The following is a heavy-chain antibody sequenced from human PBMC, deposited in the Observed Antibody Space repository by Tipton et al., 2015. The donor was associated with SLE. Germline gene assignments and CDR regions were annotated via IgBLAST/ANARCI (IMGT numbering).Heavy chain of an antibody. CDR1: GFTFSSYG. Sequence: SLRLSCAASGFTFSSYGMHWVRQAPGKRLEWVAFTRYDGSNKYYADSVKGRFTISRDNSKNSLYLQMNSLRTEDTALYYCAKDIGITMVVVAFDYWGQGTLVTVSS. V-gene: IGHV3-30*02. CDR2: TRYDGSNK. CDR3: AKDIGITMVVVAFDY. J-gene: IGHJ4*02. D-gene: IGHD3-22*01.